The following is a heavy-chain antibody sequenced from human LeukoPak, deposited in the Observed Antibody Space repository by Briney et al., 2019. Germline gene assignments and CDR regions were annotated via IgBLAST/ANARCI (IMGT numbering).Heavy chain of an antibody. J-gene: IGHJ6*03. CDR2: ISGTSSYI. V-gene: IGHV3-21*06. CDR3: AKDSAFYYIDV. Sequence: PGGSLRLSCAASGFTFSSYSMSWVRQAPGKGLEWVSFISGTSSYIYYADSVKGRFTISRDNDKNSLYLQMNSLRAEDTAVYYCAKDSAFYYIDVWGKGTTVIISS. CDR1: GFTFSSYS. D-gene: IGHD3-10*01.